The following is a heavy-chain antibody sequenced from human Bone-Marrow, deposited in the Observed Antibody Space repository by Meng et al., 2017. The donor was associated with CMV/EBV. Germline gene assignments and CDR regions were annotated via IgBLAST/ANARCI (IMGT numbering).Heavy chain of an antibody. J-gene: IGHJ3*02. CDR2: ISWNGGST. V-gene: IGHV3-20*04. Sequence: GESLKISCAASGFTFDDYGMSWVRQAPGKGLEWVSGISWNGGSTGYADSVKGRFTISRDNAKNSLYLQMNSLRAEDTALYYCARVRYYGAFDIWGQGTMVTVSS. CDR3: ARVRYYGAFDI. D-gene: IGHD1-26*01. CDR1: GFTFDDYG.